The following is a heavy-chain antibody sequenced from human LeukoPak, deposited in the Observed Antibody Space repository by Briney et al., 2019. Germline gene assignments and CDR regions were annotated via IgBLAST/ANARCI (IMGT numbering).Heavy chain of an antibody. Sequence: SSETLSLTCTVSGGSISSYYWNWIRQPPGKGLEWIGYIYYSGSTNYSPSLKSRVTISVDTSKNQFSLKLSSVTAADTAVYYCARWTAYYFDYWGQGTLVTVSS. D-gene: IGHD3/OR15-3a*01. J-gene: IGHJ4*02. CDR3: ARWTAYYFDY. CDR2: IYYSGST. CDR1: GGSISSYY. V-gene: IGHV4-59*01.